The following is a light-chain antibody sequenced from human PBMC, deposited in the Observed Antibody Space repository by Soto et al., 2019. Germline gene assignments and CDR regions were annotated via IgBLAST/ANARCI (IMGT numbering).Light chain of an antibody. CDR1: QSINKY. CDR3: QQSYNTPYT. V-gene: IGKV1-39*01. Sequence: DIQMTQSPSSLSASVGDRVTITCRASQSINKYLNWYQQKPGGAPKLLIYEASSLQSGVTFRFSGSRSGTDFTLTITSLQPEDFATYYCQQSYNTPYTFGQGTRLEIK. CDR2: EAS. J-gene: IGKJ2*01.